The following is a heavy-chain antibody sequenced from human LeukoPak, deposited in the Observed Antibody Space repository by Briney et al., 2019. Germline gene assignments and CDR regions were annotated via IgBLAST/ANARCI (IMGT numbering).Heavy chain of an antibody. D-gene: IGHD6-13*01. CDR2: IWYDGSNK. CDR3: ARDRAADYYFDY. Sequence: GGSLRLSCAASGFTFSSYGMHWVRQAPGKGLEWVAVIWYDGSNKYYADSVEGRFTISRDNSKNTLYLQMNSLRAEDTAVYYCARDRAADYYFDYWGQGTLVTVSS. J-gene: IGHJ4*02. V-gene: IGHV3-33*01. CDR1: GFTFSSYG.